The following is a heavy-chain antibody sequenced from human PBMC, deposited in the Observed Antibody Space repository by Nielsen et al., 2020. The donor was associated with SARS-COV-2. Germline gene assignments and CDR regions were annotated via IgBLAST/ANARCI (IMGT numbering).Heavy chain of an antibody. Sequence: GESLKISCAASGFTFDDYAMHWVRQAPGKGLEWVANIKQDGSEKYYVDSVTGRFTISRDNTKNSLYLQMNSLGAEDTAVYYCARDYQVVPALGFDYWGQGTLVTVSS. V-gene: IGHV3-7*03. CDR1: GFTFDDYA. J-gene: IGHJ4*02. D-gene: IGHD2-2*01. CDR3: ARDYQVVPALGFDY. CDR2: IKQDGSEK.